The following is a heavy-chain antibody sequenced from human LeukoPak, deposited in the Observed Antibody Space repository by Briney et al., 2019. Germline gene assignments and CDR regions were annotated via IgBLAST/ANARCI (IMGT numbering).Heavy chain of an antibody. CDR1: GGSFSGYY. D-gene: IGHD6-19*01. V-gene: IGHV4-34*01. Sequence: PSETLSLTCAVYGGSFSGYYWSWIRQPPGKGLEWIGEINHSGSTNYNPSLKSRVTISVDTSKNQFSLKLSSVTAADTAVYYCARALYSSGWYPIGLIYWGQGTLVTVSS. J-gene: IGHJ4*02. CDR2: INHSGST. CDR3: ARALYSSGWYPIGLIY.